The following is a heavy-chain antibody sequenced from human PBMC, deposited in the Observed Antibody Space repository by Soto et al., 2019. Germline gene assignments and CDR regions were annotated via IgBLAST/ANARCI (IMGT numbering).Heavy chain of an antibody. J-gene: IGHJ6*02. Sequence: PGGSLRLSCAASGFTFSDYYMSWIRQAPGKGLEWVAVISYDGSNKYYADSVKGRFTISRDNSKNTLYLQMNSLRAEDTAVYYCARAFPPSGLYYYYYGMDVWGQGTTVTVSS. D-gene: IGHD2-21*01. CDR3: ARAFPPSGLYYYYYGMDV. CDR1: GFTFSDYY. CDR2: ISYDGSNK. V-gene: IGHV3-30-3*01.